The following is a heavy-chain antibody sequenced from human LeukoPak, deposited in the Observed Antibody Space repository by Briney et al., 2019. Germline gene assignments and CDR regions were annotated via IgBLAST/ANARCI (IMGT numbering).Heavy chain of an antibody. Sequence: GGSLRLSCAASNFTFNSYGMSWVRQAPGKGLEWVAFIRYDGSNKYYADSVKGRFTISRDNSKNTLYLQMNSLRAEDTAVYYCAKDVELTTRMGAFDIWGQGTMVTVSS. J-gene: IGHJ3*02. D-gene: IGHD1-26*01. V-gene: IGHV3-30*02. CDR1: NFTFNSYG. CDR2: IRYDGSNK. CDR3: AKDVELTTRMGAFDI.